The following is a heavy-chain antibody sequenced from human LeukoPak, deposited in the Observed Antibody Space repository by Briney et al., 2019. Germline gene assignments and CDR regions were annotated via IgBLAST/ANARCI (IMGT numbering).Heavy chain of an antibody. CDR1: GFTFSSYG. D-gene: IGHD3-22*01. Sequence: GGSLSLSCTASGFTFSSYGMHWVRQAPGKGLEWVAVISYDGSNKYYADSVKGRFTISRDNSKNTLYLQMNSLRAEDTAVYYCARKGYYYDSSGFPPDYWGQGTLVTVSS. J-gene: IGHJ4*02. CDR2: ISYDGSNK. CDR3: ARKGYYYDSSGFPPDY. V-gene: IGHV3-30*03.